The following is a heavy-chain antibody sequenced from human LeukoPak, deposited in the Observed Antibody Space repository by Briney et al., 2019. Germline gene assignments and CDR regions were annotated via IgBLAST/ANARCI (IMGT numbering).Heavy chain of an antibody. CDR2: MNPNSGNT. D-gene: IGHD6-13*01. J-gene: IGHJ4*02. V-gene: IGHV1-8*01. CDR1: GYTFTTYD. Sequence: GASVTVSCEASGYTFTTYDNNWVRQAAGRGLEWVGWMNPNSGNTGNAQKFQGRVTMTRNTSISTAYMELNSLTSEDTAVYFCARIAAPGNRRLNFWGQGTLVTVSS. CDR3: ARIAAPGNRRLNF.